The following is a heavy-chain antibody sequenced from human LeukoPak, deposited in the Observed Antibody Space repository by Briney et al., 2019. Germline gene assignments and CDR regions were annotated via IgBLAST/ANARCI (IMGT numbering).Heavy chain of an antibody. Sequence: GGSLRLSCAASGFTVSSNYMSWVRQAPGKGLEWVSVIYSGGSTYYADSVKGRFTISRDSSKNTLYLQMNSLRAEDTAVYYCAKDLAQSQLMNWFDPWGQGTLVTVSS. CDR1: GFTVSSNY. D-gene: IGHD2-2*01. CDR2: IYSGGST. CDR3: AKDLAQSQLMNWFDP. J-gene: IGHJ5*02. V-gene: IGHV3-53*01.